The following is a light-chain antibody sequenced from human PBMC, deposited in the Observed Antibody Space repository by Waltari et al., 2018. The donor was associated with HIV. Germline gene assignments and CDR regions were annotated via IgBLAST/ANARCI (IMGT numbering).Light chain of an antibody. CDR1: SSDVGGYIY. V-gene: IGLV2-14*01. Sequence: QSALTQPSSVSGSPGQSITISCTGPSSDVGGYIYVHWYQQHPGKAPKLMIYDVSNRPSGVSNRFSGSKSGNTASLTISGLQAEDEADYYCSSYTSSSTPWVFGGGTKLTVL. CDR3: SSYTSSSTPWV. J-gene: IGLJ3*02. CDR2: DVS.